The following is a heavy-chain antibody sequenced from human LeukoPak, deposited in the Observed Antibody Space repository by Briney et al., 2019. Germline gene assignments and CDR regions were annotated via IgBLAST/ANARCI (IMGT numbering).Heavy chain of an antibody. CDR3: LLSRAGYFDY. CDR1: GYTFTGYY. D-gene: IGHD3-16*02. Sequence: ASVKVSCKASGYTFTGYYMHWVRQAPGQGLEWMGWINPNSGGTNYAQKFQGRATMTRDTSISTAYMELSRLRSEDTAVYYCLLSRAGYFDYWGQGTLVTVSS. V-gene: IGHV1-2*02. CDR2: INPNSGGT. J-gene: IGHJ4*02.